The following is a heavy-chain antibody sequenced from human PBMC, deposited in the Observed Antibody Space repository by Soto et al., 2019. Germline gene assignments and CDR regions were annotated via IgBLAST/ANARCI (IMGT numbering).Heavy chain of an antibody. CDR1: GGSISRGVYY. D-gene: IGHD6-25*01. J-gene: IGHJ6*02. CDR2: IYYSGST. Sequence: SETRSRTWTVSGGSISRGVYYWRWIRQHPGKGLEWIGYIYYSGSTYYNPSLKSRVTISVDTSKNQFSLKLSSVTAADTAVYYCARAVSARRMDVWGQGTTVTVSS. V-gene: IGHV4-31*02. CDR3: ARAVSARRMDV.